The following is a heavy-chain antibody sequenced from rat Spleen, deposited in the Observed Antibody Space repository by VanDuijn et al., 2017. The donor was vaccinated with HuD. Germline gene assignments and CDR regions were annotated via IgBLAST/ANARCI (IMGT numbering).Heavy chain of an antibody. J-gene: IGHJ3*01. D-gene: IGHD1-4*01. CDR1: GFTFSDYN. V-gene: IGHV5-7*01. CDR3: ARTEKTTRVSGSRFAY. CDR2: ISYDGSST. Sequence: EVQLVESGGGLVQPGRSLKLSCAASGFTFSDYNMAWVRQSPKKDLEWVATISYDGSSTYYRDSVKGRFTISRDNAKSTLYLQMDSLRSEDTATYYCARTEKTTRVSGSRFAYWGQGTLVTVSS.